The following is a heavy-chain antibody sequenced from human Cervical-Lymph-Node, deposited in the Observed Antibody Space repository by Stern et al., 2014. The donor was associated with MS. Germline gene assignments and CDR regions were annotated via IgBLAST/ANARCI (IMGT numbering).Heavy chain of an antibody. CDR3: APDRVMVRGWGVRSYHGMDV. D-gene: IGHD3-10*01. J-gene: IGHJ6*02. Sequence: QVTLRESGPALVKPTQTLTLTCTFSGFSLSTSGMCVNWIRQPPGRALEWLALIDWEADKMYSTSLKTMLTISKDISKNQVVLTMANMDPVDPATYFWAPDRVMVRGWGVRSYHGMDVWGQGTTVTVS. V-gene: IGHV2-70*01. CDR2: IDWEADK. CDR1: GFSLSTSGMC.